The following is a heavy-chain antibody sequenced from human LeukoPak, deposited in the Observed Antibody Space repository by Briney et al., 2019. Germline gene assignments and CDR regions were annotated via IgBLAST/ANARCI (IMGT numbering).Heavy chain of an antibody. D-gene: IGHD3-3*01. Sequence: PGESLKVSCKGSGYSFTSYWIGWVRQMPGKGLEWMGIIYPGDSDTRYSPSFQGQVTTSADKSISTAYLQWSSLKASDTAIYYCARHTRDFVDYWGQGTLVTVSS. J-gene: IGHJ4*02. CDR2: IYPGDSDT. V-gene: IGHV5-51*01. CDR1: GYSFTSYW. CDR3: ARHTRDFVDY.